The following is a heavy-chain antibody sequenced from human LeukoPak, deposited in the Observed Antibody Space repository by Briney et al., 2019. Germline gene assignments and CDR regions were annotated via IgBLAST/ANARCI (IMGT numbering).Heavy chain of an antibody. Sequence: GGALRLSFAAAGFTFSSYGMHWVRQAPGKGVEWGAVIWYDGSNKYYADSVKGRFTISRDNSKNTLYLQMNSLRAEDTAVYYCARDGNFWSGYPNWFDPWGQGTLVTVSS. CDR1: GFTFSSYG. V-gene: IGHV3-33*01. CDR2: IWYDGSNK. CDR3: ARDGNFWSGYPNWFDP. D-gene: IGHD3-3*01. J-gene: IGHJ5*02.